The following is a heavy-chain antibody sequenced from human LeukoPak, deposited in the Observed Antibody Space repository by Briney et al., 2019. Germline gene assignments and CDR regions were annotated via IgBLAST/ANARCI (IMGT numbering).Heavy chain of an antibody. CDR2: INTNSGGT. CDR1: VYTFTGYY. CDR3: AQVLFLDAFDI. D-gene: IGHD3-3*01. V-gene: IGHV1-2*02. J-gene: IGHJ3*02. Sequence: ASVKVSCKASVYTFTGYYMHWVRQAPGQGLEWMGWINTNSGGTNYAQKFQGRVTMTRDTSVSTAYMELSRLRSDDTAVYYCAQVLFLDAFDIWGQGTMVTVSS.